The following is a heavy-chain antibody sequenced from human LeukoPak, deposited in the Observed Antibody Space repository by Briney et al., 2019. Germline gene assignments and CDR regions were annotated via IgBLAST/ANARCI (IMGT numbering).Heavy chain of an antibody. Sequence: GGSLRLSCAASGFTFSSYAMSWVRQAPGKGLEWVSAISGSGGSTYYADSVKGRFTISRDNSKNTLYLQMNSLRAEDTAVYYCAKGGVVVPAADGYCFDYWGQGTLVTVSS. CDR2: ISGSGGST. CDR1: GFTFSSYA. V-gene: IGHV3-23*01. CDR3: AKGGVVVPAADGYCFDY. J-gene: IGHJ4*02. D-gene: IGHD2-2*01.